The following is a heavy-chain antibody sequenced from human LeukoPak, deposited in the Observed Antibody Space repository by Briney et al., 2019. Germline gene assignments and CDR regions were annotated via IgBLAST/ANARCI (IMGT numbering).Heavy chain of an antibody. V-gene: IGHV4-34*09. CDR1: GGSFSGYY. Sequence: SETLSLTCAVYGGSFSGYYWSWIRQPPGKGLEWIGEINHSGSTNYNPSLKSRVTISVDTSKNQFSLKLRSVTAADTAVYYCARTALTAELLFDYWGQGTLVTVSS. J-gene: IGHJ4*02. D-gene: IGHD2-21*02. CDR3: ARTALTAELLFDY. CDR2: INHSGST.